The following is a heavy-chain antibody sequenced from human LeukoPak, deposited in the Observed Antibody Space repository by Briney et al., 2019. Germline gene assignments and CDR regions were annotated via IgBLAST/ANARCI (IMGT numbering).Heavy chain of an antibody. V-gene: IGHV3-30*03. D-gene: IGHD3-16*02. CDR1: GFTFSSYG. CDR3: ARPHYDYVWGTYRPFHY. Sequence: GGSLRLSCAASGFTFSSYGMHWVRQAPGKGLEWVAVISYDGSNTYYADSVKGRFTISRDNSKNTLYLQMNSLRAEDTAVYYCARPHYDYVWGTYRPFHYWGQGTPVTVSS. CDR2: ISYDGSNT. J-gene: IGHJ4*02.